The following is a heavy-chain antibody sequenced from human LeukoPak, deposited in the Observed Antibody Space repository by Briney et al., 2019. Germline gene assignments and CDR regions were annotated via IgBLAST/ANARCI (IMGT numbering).Heavy chain of an antibody. CDR1: GYTFTGYY. Sequence: ASVKVSCKASGYTFTGYYMHWVRQAPGQGLEGMGLINPNSGGTNYAQKSQGRVTMTRDTSISTAYMELSRLRSDDTAVYYCARPHSDYDYDPRDAFDIWGQGTMVTVSS. J-gene: IGHJ3*02. D-gene: IGHD3-16*01. CDR2: INPNSGGT. CDR3: ARPHSDYDYDPRDAFDI. V-gene: IGHV1-2*02.